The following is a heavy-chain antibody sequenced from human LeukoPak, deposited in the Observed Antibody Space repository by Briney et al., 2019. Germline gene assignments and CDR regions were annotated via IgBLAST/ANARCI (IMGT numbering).Heavy chain of an antibody. Sequence: GGSLRLSCAASGFTFSSYWMHWVRQAPGKGLVWVSRLNRDGSSATYAGSVKGRFTISRDNAGDTLYLQLNSLTTEDTAVYYCARGHSTANYYVGDYWGQGTLVTVSS. J-gene: IGHJ4*02. D-gene: IGHD4/OR15-4a*01. CDR3: ARGHSTANYYVGDY. CDR1: GFTFSSYW. CDR2: LNRDGSSA. V-gene: IGHV3-74*01.